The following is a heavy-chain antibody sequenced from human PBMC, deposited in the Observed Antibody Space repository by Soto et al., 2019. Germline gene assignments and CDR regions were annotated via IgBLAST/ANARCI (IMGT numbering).Heavy chain of an antibody. V-gene: IGHV1-46*01. CDR3: GGVWRVVAPAAAAYYYGMDV. CDR2: INPSGGSI. J-gene: IGHJ6*02. CDR1: GYTFTSYY. Sequence: QVQLVQSGAEVKKPGASVKVSCKASGYTFTSYYMHWVRQAPGQGLEWMGIINPSGGSISYAQKFHSGVTMSRDSTTSAVYVELSRLRAEETAVYCCGGVWRVVAPAAAAYYYGMDVWGQGTTVTVSS. D-gene: IGHD2-2*01.